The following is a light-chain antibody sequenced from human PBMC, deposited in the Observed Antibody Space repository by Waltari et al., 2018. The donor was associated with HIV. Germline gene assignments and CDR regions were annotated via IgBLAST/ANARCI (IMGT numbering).Light chain of an antibody. CDR2: WAS. CDR1: QSVLYSSNNKNY. V-gene: IGKV4-1*01. CDR3: QQYYSTPLT. Sequence: DIVMTQSPDSLAVSLGERATINCKSSQSVLYSSNNKNYLVWYQQKPGQPPKLLIYWASTRESGVPDRFSDSGSGTDFTLTISSLQAEDVAVYYCQQYYSTPLTFGQETKLEIK. J-gene: IGKJ2*01.